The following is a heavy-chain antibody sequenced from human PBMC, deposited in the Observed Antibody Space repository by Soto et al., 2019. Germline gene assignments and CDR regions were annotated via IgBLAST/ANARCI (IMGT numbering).Heavy chain of an antibody. CDR2: IGDSGAST. V-gene: IGHV3-23*01. Sequence: EVLLLESGGGLVQPGGSLRLSCEASGFSFSSFAMNWVRQAPGKGLEWVSAIGDSGASTYYADSVKGRFTISRDNSRNTLSPQLTSLRAADTAVYYCARGVELDVWGNGTTVTVSS. CDR1: GFSFSSFA. CDR3: ARGVELDV. D-gene: IGHD1-26*01. J-gene: IGHJ6*04.